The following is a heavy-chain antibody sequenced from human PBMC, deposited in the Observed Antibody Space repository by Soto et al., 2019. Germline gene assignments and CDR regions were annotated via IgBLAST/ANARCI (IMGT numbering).Heavy chain of an antibody. CDR2: INAGNGNT. J-gene: IGHJ6*02. CDR1: GYTFTNYA. Sequence: QVQLVQSGAEVKKPGASVKVSCKASGYTFTNYAIHWVRQAPGQRLEWMGWINAGNGNTKYSQKCQGRVTITRDTSASTAYMELSSLRSEDTAVYYCARDSGGMDVWGQGTTVTVSS. CDR3: ARDSGGMDV. V-gene: IGHV1-3*01.